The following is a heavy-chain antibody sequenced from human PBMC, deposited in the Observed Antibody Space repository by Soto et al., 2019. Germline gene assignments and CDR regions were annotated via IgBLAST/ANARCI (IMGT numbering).Heavy chain of an antibody. CDR1: GFTFSSYA. Sequence: VGSLRLSCAASGFTFSSYAMSWVRQAPGKGLEWVSAISGSGGSTYYADSVKGRFTISRDNSKNTLYLQMNSLRAEDTAVYYCAKDSPPYYYGSGSLVDYWGQGTLVTVSS. V-gene: IGHV3-23*01. CDR2: ISGSGGST. CDR3: AKDSPPYYYGSGSLVDY. D-gene: IGHD3-10*01. J-gene: IGHJ4*02.